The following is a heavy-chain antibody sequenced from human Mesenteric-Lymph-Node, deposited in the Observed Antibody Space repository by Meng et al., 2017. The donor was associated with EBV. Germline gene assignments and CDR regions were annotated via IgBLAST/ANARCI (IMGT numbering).Heavy chain of an antibody. CDR3: ASTDFDY. J-gene: IGHJ4*02. V-gene: IGHV3-30-3*01. CDR1: GFTFSSFA. Sequence: QVELVESGGGVVQPVMSLRLSCAASGFTFSSFAIHWVRHAPGKGLEWVAVISYDGSSEYYADSVKGRFTISRDNAKNSLYLQMNSLRAEDTAIYYCASTDFDYWGQGTLVTVSS. CDR2: ISYDGSSE. D-gene: IGHD4-17*01.